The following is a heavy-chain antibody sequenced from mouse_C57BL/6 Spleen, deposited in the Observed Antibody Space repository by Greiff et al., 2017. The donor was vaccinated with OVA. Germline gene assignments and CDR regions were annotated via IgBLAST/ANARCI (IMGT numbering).Heavy chain of an antibody. D-gene: IGHD2-2*01. CDR1: GFTFNTYA. Sequence: EVKLVESGGGLVQPKGSLKLSCAASGFTFNTYAMHWVRQAPGKGLEWVARIRSKSSNYATYYADSVKDRFTISRDDSQSMLYLQMSNLTTEDTAMYYCVRERNGDDDGSMDYWGQGTSVTVSA. J-gene: IGHJ4*01. V-gene: IGHV10-3*01. CDR3: VRERNGDDDGSMDY. CDR2: IRSKSSNYAT.